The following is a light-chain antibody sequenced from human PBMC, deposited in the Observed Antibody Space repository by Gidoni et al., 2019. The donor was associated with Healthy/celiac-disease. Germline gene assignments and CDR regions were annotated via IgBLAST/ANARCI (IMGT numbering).Light chain of an antibody. V-gene: IGKV1-33*01. Sequence: DIQMTQSPSSLSASVGERVTITCQASQDISNYLNWYQQKPGKAPKLLIYDASNLETGVPSRFSGSGSGTDFTFTISSLHPEDIATYYCQQYDNLPLTFGGGTKVEIK. CDR1: QDISNY. J-gene: IGKJ4*01. CDR3: QQYDNLPLT. CDR2: DAS.